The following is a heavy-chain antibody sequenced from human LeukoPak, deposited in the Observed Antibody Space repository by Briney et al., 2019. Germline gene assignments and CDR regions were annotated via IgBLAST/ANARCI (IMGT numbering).Heavy chain of an antibody. V-gene: IGHV3-23*01. CDR1: GLTFINYA. J-gene: IGHJ4*02. D-gene: IGHD3-16*01. CDR2: ITRSDENT. Sequence: GGSLRLSCAASGLTFINYAMNWVRQAPGKGLEWVSTITRSDENTYYADSVKGRFTISGDNSQNTLYLQMNSLRAEDTAVYYCAKNGFGQYQYWGQGTLVTVSS. CDR3: AKNGFGQYQY.